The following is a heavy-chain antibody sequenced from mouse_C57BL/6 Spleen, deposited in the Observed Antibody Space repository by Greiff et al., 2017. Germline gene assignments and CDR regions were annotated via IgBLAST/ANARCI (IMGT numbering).Heavy chain of an antibody. CDR1: GFNIKDDY. V-gene: IGHV14-4*01. J-gene: IGHJ2*01. CDR2: IDPENGDT. Sequence: VHVKQSGAELVRPGASVKLSCTASGFNIKDDYMHWVKQRPEQGLEWIGWIDPENGDTEYASKFQGKATITADTSSNTAYLQLSSLTSEDTAVYYFTRGNYDGPFDYWGQGTTLTVSS. D-gene: IGHD2-1*01. CDR3: TRGNYDGPFDY.